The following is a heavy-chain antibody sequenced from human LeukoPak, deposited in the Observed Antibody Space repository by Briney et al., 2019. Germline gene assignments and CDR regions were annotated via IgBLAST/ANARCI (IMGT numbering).Heavy chain of an antibody. J-gene: IGHJ5*02. CDR2: ISGSGGST. Sequence: PGGSLRLSCAASGFTFSSYAMSWVRQAPGKRLEWVSAISGSGGSTYYADSVKGRFTISRDNSKNTLYLQMNSLRAEDTAVYYCAKQGDYARANWFDPWGQGTLVTVSS. CDR1: GFTFSSYA. CDR3: AKQGDYARANWFDP. D-gene: IGHD4-17*01. V-gene: IGHV3-23*01.